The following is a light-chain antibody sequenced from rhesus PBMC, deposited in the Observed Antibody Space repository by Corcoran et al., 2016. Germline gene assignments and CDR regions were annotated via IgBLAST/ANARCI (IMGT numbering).Light chain of an antibody. CDR2: KAS. Sequence: DIQMTQSPSSLSASVGDRVTITCRASQGISSYLAWYQQKPGKAPKLLIDKASTLQSGVPSRCSGRGSGTDFTLTISSLQPDDFDTDYCQQRNSYPLTFGGGTKVELK. CDR3: QQRNSYPLT. CDR1: QGISSY. V-gene: IGKV1-25*01. J-gene: IGKJ4*01.